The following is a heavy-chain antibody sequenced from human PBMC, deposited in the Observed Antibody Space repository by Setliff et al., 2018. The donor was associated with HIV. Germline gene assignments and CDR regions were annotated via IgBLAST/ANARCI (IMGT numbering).Heavy chain of an antibody. CDR2: IIPMFEIA. CDR1: EGTFSSYA. J-gene: IGHJ4*02. D-gene: IGHD3-10*01. CDR3: ALLWFGELLPYNFDY. V-gene: IGHV1-69*05. Sequence: SVKVSCKASEGTFSSYAVSWVRQAPGQGLEWMGGIIPMFEIANYAQKFQGRVTITTDESTSTAYMELSSLRSEDTAVYYCALLWFGELLPYNFDYWGQGTLVTDSS.